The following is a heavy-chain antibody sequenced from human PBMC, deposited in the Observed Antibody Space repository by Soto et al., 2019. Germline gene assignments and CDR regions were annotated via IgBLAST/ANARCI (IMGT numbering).Heavy chain of an antibody. D-gene: IGHD1-26*01. CDR3: TREENGVGPTKDY. CDR2: INNDGTRT. V-gene: IGHV3-74*01. CDR1: GFTFSHYW. Sequence: EMQLVESGGGLVQPGGSLRLSCAASGFTFSHYWMHWVRQVPGKGLVWVSRINNDGTRTFYADSVKGRFTVSRDNAKNTLYLQMNSLRAEDTALYYCTREENGVGPTKDYGGQGTLVNVSS. J-gene: IGHJ4*02.